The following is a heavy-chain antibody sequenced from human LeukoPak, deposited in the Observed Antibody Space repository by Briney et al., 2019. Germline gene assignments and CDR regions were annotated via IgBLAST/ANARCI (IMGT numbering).Heavy chain of an antibody. J-gene: IGHJ4*02. CDR1: GITLSSYS. V-gene: IGHV3-21*01. D-gene: IGHD5-12*01. CDR2: ITSSSTYI. CDR3: ARARYTGYDLNDY. Sequence: TGGSLRLSCAASGITLSSYSMNWVRQAPGKGLEWVSSITSSSTYIYYADSVKGRFTISRDNPKNSLYLQMNSLRAEDTAVYYCARARYTGYDLNDYWGQGTLVTVSP.